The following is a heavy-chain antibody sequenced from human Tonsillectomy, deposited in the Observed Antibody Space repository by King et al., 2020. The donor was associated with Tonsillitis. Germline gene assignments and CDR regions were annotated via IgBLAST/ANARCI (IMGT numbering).Heavy chain of an antibody. V-gene: IGHV3-30-3*01. Sequence: VQLVESGGGVVQPGRSLRLSCAASGFTFSDYAMHWVRQAPGKGLEWVAVISYDGVNKNYADSEKGRFTISRDNSKNTLFLQMNSLKTEDTAMYYCARAINPYYYYFMDVWGKGTTVTVSS. J-gene: IGHJ6*03. CDR2: ISYDGVNK. CDR3: ARAINPYYYYFMDV. CDR1: GFTFSDYA.